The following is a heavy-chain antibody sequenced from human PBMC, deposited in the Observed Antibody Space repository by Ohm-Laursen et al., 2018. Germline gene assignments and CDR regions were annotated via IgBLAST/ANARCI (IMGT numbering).Heavy chain of an antibody. D-gene: IGHD3-3*02. CDR2: IWYDGNNK. CDR1: GFSFSDYD. Sequence: SLRLSCAASGFSFSDYDMHWVRQAPGKGLEWVALIWYDGNNKYYADSVKGRFTISIDNSKNTLYLQMNSLRPEDTALYYCTKGSYISSFEGVHWGQGTLVTVSS. V-gene: IGHV3-33*08. CDR3: TKGSYISSFEGVH. J-gene: IGHJ4*02.